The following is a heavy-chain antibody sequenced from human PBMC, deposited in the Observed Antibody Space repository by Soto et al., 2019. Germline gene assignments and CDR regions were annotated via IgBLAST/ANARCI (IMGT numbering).Heavy chain of an antibody. V-gene: IGHV3-33*01. CDR1: GFTFSSYG. CDR3: AREGRRGRWLQLGY. J-gene: IGHJ4*02. D-gene: IGHD5-12*01. CDR2: IWYDGSNK. Sequence: GGSLRLSXAASGFTFSSYGMHWVRQAPGKGLEWVAVIWYDGSNKYYADSVKGRFTISRDNSKNTLYLQMNSLRAEDTAVYYCAREGRRGRWLQLGYWGQGTLVTVSS.